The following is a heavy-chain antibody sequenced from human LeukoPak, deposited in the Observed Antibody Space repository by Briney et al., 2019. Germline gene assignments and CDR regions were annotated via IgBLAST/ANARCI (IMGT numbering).Heavy chain of an antibody. CDR3: AREMEGDNVSGTSFDL. CDR2: ISDSGSTI. Sequence: PGGSLRLSCTASEFVFSDYYMSWIRQAPGKGLEWVSYISDSGSTIYYADSVKGRFTISRDNVKNSLYLQMNGLRAEDTAVYYCAREMEGDNVSGTSFDLWGKGNMVTVS. D-gene: IGHD3-10*01. J-gene: IGHJ4*02. CDR1: EFVFSDYY. V-gene: IGHV3-11*01.